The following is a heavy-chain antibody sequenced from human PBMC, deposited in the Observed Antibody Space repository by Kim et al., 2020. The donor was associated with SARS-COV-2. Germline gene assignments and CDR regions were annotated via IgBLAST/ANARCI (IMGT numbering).Heavy chain of an antibody. D-gene: IGHD3-22*01. CDR2: ISYDGSNK. J-gene: IGHJ4*02. V-gene: IGHV3-30*04. CDR3: ARPSTGGYWAALDY. Sequence: GGSLRLSCAASGFTFSSYAMHWVRQAPGKGLEWVAVISYDGSNKYYADSVKGQFTISRDNSKNTLYLQMNSLRAEDTAVYYCARPSTGGYWAALDYWGQGTLVTVSS. CDR1: GFTFSSYA.